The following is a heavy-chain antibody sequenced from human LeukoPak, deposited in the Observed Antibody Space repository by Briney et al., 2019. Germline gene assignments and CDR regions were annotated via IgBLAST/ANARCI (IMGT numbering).Heavy chain of an antibody. CDR2: IYSGGST. CDR3: TKDRSYGRSYFDY. CDR1: GFTVSNNY. D-gene: IGHD5-18*01. Sequence: PGGSLRLSCAVSGFTVSNNYMSWVRQAPGKGLEWVSVIYSGGSTYYADSVKGRFTISRDNSKNTLYLQMNGLRIEDTAVYYCTKDRSYGRSYFDYWGQGTLVTVAS. J-gene: IGHJ4*02. V-gene: IGHV3-66*02.